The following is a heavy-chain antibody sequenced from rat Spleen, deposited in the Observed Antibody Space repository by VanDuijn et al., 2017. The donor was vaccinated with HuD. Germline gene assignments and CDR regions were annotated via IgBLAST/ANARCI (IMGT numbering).Heavy chain of an antibody. CDR2: ISYEGSST. Sequence: EVQLVESGGGLVQPGRSLKLSCAASGFTFSNYYMAWVRQAPTKGLEWVASISYEGSSTYYGDSVKGRFTISRDNAKSTLYLQMDSLRSEDTAIYYCVREEFGVRYWGQGVMVTVSS. CDR1: GFTFSNYY. D-gene: IGHD4-3*01. V-gene: IGHV5-22*01. J-gene: IGHJ2*01. CDR3: VREEFGVRY.